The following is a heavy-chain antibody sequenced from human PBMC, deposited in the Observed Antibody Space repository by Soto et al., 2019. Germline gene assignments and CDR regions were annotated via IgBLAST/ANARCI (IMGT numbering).Heavy chain of an antibody. CDR1: GFTFSDYS. CDR3: ARALYDTSGYYYDYYYGMDV. D-gene: IGHD3-22*01. Sequence: HPGGSLRLSCAASGFTFSDYSMNWVRQAPGKGLEWLSYISSSSRTIYHADSVKGRFTISRDNAKNSPYLQMNSLRDEDTAVYYCARALYDTSGYYYDYYYGMDVWGQGTTVTVSS. J-gene: IGHJ6*02. V-gene: IGHV3-48*02. CDR2: ISSSSRTI.